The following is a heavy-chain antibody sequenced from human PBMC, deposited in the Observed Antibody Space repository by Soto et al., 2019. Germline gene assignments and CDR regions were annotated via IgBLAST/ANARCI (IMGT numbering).Heavy chain of an antibody. D-gene: IGHD3-10*01. Sequence: EVQLVESGGGLVKPGGSLRLSCAASGFTFSSYSISWVRQAPGKGLEWVSSISSSSRYIYYADSVKGRFTISRDNDKNSLYLHMNSLRAEDTAVYYCAREPSTYGFDYWGQGTLVTVSS. CDR2: ISSSSRYI. CDR1: GFTFSSYS. J-gene: IGHJ4*02. V-gene: IGHV3-21*01. CDR3: AREPSTYGFDY.